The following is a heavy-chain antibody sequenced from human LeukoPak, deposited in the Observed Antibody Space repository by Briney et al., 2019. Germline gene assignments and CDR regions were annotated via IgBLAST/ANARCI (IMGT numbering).Heavy chain of an antibody. V-gene: IGHV3-23*01. J-gene: IGHJ4*02. D-gene: IGHD7-27*01. CDR1: GFTFSTYT. CDR3: AIDPNWGTHS. CDR2: IGNNSGGI. Sequence: HPGGSLRLSCAASGFTFSTYTMYWVRHPPGKRLEWVSIIGNNSGGIHYADSVRGRFTISRDNSKNALYLQMNSLRVEDTAVYYCAIDPNWGTHSWGQGVLVTVSS.